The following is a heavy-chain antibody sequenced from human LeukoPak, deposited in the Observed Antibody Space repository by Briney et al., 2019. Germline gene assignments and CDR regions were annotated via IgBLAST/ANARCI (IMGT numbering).Heavy chain of an antibody. CDR1: GGSISSFY. D-gene: IGHD3-10*01. Sequence: SETLSLTCTVSGGSISSFYWSWIRQPPGKGLEWIGYILYSGNANYNPSLKSRVTISVDTSRNQFSLKLHSVTAADTAVYYCARDRGRATWFDPWGQGTAVTVSS. V-gene: IGHV4-59*01. CDR3: ARDRGRATWFDP. J-gene: IGHJ5*02. CDR2: ILYSGNA.